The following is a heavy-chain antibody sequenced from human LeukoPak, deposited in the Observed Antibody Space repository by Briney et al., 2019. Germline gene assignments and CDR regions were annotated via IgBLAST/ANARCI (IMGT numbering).Heavy chain of an antibody. V-gene: IGHV3-21*01. D-gene: IGHD3-3*01. CDR1: GFTFSSYS. CDR3: ARWEWLLIDYYGMDV. CDR2: ISSSSSYI. J-gene: IGHJ6*02. Sequence: PGGSLRLSCAASGFTFSSYSMNWVRQAPGKGLEWVSSISSSSSYIYYADSVKGRFTISRDNAKNSLYLQMNSLRAEDTAVYYCARWEWLLIDYYGMDVWGQGTTVTVSS.